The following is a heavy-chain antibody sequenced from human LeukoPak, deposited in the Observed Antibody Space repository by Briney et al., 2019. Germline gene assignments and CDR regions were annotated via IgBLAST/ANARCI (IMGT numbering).Heavy chain of an antibody. J-gene: IGHJ5*02. V-gene: IGHV3-11*01. CDR2: ISRQGNTI. Sequence: GGSLRLSCEASGFIFGDYYMNWIRQAPGKGPEWISFISRQGNTIYYAASVRGRFTISRDNAKNSLYLQMNSLRAEDTGVYYCARDHGDNYPPERLTPWGQGTLVTVSS. CDR3: ARDHGDNYPPERLTP. D-gene: IGHD3-3*01. CDR1: GFIFGDYY.